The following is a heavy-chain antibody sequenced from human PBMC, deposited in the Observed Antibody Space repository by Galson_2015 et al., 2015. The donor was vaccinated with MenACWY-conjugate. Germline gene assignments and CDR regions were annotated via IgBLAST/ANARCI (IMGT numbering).Heavy chain of an antibody. D-gene: IGHD3-10*01. Sequence: SLRLSCAASGFTFSSYSMNWVRQAPGKGLEWVAVISYDGSNKYYADSVKGRFTISRDNSKNTLYLQMNSLRAEDTAVYYCAKDDGSGPFDYWGQGTLVTVSS. J-gene: IGHJ4*02. CDR2: ISYDGSNK. CDR1: GFTFSSYS. CDR3: AKDDGSGPFDY. V-gene: IGHV3-30*18.